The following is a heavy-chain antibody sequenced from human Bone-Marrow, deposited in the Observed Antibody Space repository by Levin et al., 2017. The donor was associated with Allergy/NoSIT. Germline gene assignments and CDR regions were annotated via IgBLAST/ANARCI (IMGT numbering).Heavy chain of an antibody. CDR1: GGSIFTTYF. Sequence: PGGSLRLSCTVSGGSIFTTYFRAWIRQPPGKGLEWIGSIYHSGSAYYNPSLGSRVTKSVDTSRNQFSLTLDSVTAADTAVYFCARHHSTGYTNAFDIWGQGTMVTVSS. J-gene: IGHJ3*02. CDR2: IYHSGSA. CDR3: ARHHSTGYTNAFDI. D-gene: IGHD5-24*01. V-gene: IGHV4-39*01.